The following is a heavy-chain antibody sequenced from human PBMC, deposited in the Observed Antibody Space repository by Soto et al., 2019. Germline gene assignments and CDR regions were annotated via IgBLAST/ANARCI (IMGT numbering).Heavy chain of an antibody. CDR3: ASGSGSYSNWFDP. Sequence: QVQLQKSGPGLVKPSETLSLTCTVSGGSISSYYWSWIRQPPGKGLKWIGYIYYSGSTNYNPSLKSRVTISVDTSKNQFSLKLSSVTAADTAVYYCASGSGSYSNWFDPWGQGTLVTVSS. CDR2: IYYSGST. V-gene: IGHV4-59*01. CDR1: GGSISSYY. D-gene: IGHD1-26*01. J-gene: IGHJ5*02.